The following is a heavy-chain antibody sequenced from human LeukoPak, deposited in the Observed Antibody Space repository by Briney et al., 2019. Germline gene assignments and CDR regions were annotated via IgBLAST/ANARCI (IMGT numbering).Heavy chain of an antibody. CDR3: ARLNPAKVYGYCSSTSCQKEFDY. CDR2: IYTSGST. J-gene: IGHJ4*02. CDR1: GGSISSGSCY. Sequence: SETLSLTCTVSGGSISSGSCYWSWIRQPAGKGLEWIGRIYTSGSTNYNPSLKSRVTISVDTSKNQFSLKLSSVTAADTAVYYCARLNPAKVYGYCSSTSCQKEFDYWGQGTLVTVSS. V-gene: IGHV4-61*02. D-gene: IGHD2-2*03.